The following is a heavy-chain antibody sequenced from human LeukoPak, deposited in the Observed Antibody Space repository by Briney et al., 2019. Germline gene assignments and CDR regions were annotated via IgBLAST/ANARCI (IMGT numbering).Heavy chain of an antibody. CDR3: ARDSSSSADYYYGMDV. Sequence: GASVKVSCKASGYTVTRYGISWVRQAPGQGLEWMGWLSAYNGNTNYAQKLQGRVTMTTDTSTSTAYMELRSLGSDDTAVYYCARDSSSSADYYYGMDVWGQGTTVTVSS. J-gene: IGHJ6*02. CDR2: LSAYNGNT. V-gene: IGHV1-18*01. CDR1: GYTVTRYG. D-gene: IGHD6-6*01.